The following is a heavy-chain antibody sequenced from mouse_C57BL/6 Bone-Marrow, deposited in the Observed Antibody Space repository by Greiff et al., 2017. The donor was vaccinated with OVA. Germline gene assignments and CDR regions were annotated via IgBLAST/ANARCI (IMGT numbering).Heavy chain of an antibody. V-gene: IGHV6-6*01. D-gene: IGHD1-1*01. CDR2: IRNKANNHAT. CDR3: TRRGTTVVATDWYFDV. Sequence: EVQLVESGGGLVQPGGSMKLSCAASGFTFSDAWMDWVRQSPEMGLEWVAEIRNKANNHATYYAESVKGRFTISRDDSKSSVYLQMNSLRAEDTGIYYCTRRGTTVVATDWYFDVWGTGTTVTVSS. CDR1: GFTFSDAW. J-gene: IGHJ1*03.